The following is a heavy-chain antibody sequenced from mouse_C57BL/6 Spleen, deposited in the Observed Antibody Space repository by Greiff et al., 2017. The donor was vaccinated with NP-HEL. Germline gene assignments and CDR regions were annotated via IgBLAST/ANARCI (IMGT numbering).Heavy chain of an antibody. CDR1: GYAFTNYL. CDR3: ARYYYGSSPFAY. Sequence: VKLQESGAELVRPGTSVKVSCKASGYAFTNYLIEWVKQRPGQGLEWIGVINPGSGGTNYNEKFKGKATLTADKSSSTAYMQLSSLTSEDSAVYFCARYYYGSSPFAYWGQGTLVTVSA. V-gene: IGHV1-54*01. J-gene: IGHJ3*01. D-gene: IGHD1-1*01. CDR2: INPGSGGT.